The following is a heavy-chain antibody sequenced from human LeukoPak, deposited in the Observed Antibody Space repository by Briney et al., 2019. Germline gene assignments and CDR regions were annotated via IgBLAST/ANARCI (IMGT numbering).Heavy chain of an antibody. V-gene: IGHV3-23*01. CDR1: GFTFSSYA. CDR2: ISGSGGST. J-gene: IGHJ4*02. Sequence: GGSLRLSCAASGFTFSSYAMSWVRQAPGKGLEWVSAISGSGGSTYYADSVKGRFTISRDNSKNTLYLQMNSLRAEDTAVYYCAKDHARRGSGWYYFDYWGQGTLVTVSS. D-gene: IGHD6-19*01. CDR3: AKDHARRGSGWYYFDY.